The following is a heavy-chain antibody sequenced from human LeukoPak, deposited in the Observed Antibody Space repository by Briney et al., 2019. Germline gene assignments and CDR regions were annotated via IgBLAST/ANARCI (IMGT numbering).Heavy chain of an antibody. J-gene: IGHJ4*02. CDR3: AKVGCGSGYCAFDY. D-gene: IGHD3-22*01. Sequence: PGGSLRLSCVASGLTFSSYGMHRVRQAPGKGLEWVAVISYDGSNIYYAASVKGRFTISRDNSKNTLYLQMNSLRAEDTAVYYCAKVGCGSGYCAFDYWGQGTLVTVSS. CDR2: ISYDGSNI. V-gene: IGHV3-30*18. CDR1: GLTFSSYG.